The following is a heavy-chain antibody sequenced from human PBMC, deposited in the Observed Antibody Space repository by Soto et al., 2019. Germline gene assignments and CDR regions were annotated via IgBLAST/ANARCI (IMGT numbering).Heavy chain of an antibody. V-gene: IGHV3-48*02. CDR2: ISSSSSTI. CDR1: GFTFSSYS. Sequence: EVQLVESGGGLVQPGGSLRLSCAASGFTFSSYSMNWVRQAPGKGLGWVSYISSSSSTIYYADSVKGRFTISRDNAKNSLYLQMNSLRDEDTAVYYCARDPGDYGEYGMDVWGQGTTVTVSS. CDR3: ARDPGDYGEYGMDV. D-gene: IGHD4-17*01. J-gene: IGHJ6*02.